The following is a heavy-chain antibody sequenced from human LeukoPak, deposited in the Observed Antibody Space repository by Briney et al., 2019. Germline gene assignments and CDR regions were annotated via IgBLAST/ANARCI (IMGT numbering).Heavy chain of an antibody. V-gene: IGHV1-18*01. CDR2: ISGYNGYT. D-gene: IGHD2-2*02. Sequence: GASVKVSCKASGYTFISYGISWVRQAPGQGLEWVGWISGYNGYTHSAQKFQGRVTMTTDTSTSTAYMALRSLRSDDTAVYYCARHEPHIVVVPAAILNYYYGMDVWGQGTTVTVSS. J-gene: IGHJ6*02. CDR3: ARHEPHIVVVPAAILNYYYGMDV. CDR1: GYTFISYG.